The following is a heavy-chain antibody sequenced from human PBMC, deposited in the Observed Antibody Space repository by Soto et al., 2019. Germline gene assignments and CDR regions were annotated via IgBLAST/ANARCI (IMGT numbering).Heavy chain of an antibody. CDR1: GFTFSSYA. D-gene: IGHD1-7*01. CDR3: AKDDSDWNYDLAEVHWFDP. Sequence: AGGSLRLSCAASGFTFSSYAMSWVRQAPGKGLEWVSAISGSGGSTYYADSVKGRFTISRDNSKNTLYLQMNSLRAEDTAVYYCAKDDSDWNYDLAEVHWFDPWGQGTLVTVSS. CDR2: ISGSGGST. V-gene: IGHV3-23*01. J-gene: IGHJ5*02.